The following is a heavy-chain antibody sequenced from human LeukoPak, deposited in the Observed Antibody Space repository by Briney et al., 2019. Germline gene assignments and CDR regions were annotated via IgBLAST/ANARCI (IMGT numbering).Heavy chain of an antibody. D-gene: IGHD3-22*01. J-gene: IGHJ4*02. V-gene: IGHV4-34*01. Sequence: PSETLSLTCAVYGGSFSGYYWSWIRQPPGKGLEWIGKINHSGSTNYNPSLKSRVTISVDTSKNQFSLKLSSVTAADTAVYYCARGTPDSSGYPFDYWGQGTLVTVSS. CDR1: GGSFSGYY. CDR2: INHSGST. CDR3: ARGTPDSSGYPFDY.